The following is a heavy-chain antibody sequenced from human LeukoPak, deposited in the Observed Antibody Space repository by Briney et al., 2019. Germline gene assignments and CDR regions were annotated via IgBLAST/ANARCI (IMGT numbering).Heavy chain of an antibody. V-gene: IGHV4-34*01. CDR2: INHSGST. D-gene: IGHD2-8*01. CDR1: GGSFSGYY. CDR3: ARVLKNYYYGMDV. Sequence: SETLSLTCAVYGGSFSGYYWSWIRQPPGKGLEWIGEINHSGSTNYNPSLKSRVTISVDTSKNQFSLKLSSVTAADTAVYYCARVLKNYYYGMDVWGQGTRSPSP. J-gene: IGHJ6*02.